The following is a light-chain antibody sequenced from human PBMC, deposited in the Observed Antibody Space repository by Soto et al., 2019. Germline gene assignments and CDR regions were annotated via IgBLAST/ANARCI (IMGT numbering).Light chain of an antibody. Sequence: QSVLTQPPSAFGTPGQRVTISCSGSSSNIGINYVYWYQQLPGTAPKLLIYRNNQRPSGVPDRFSGSKSGTSASLAISGLRSEDEADYYCAAWDDSLSSPVFGGGTKLTVL. CDR1: SSNIGINY. CDR2: RNN. J-gene: IGLJ3*02. CDR3: AAWDDSLSSPV. V-gene: IGLV1-47*01.